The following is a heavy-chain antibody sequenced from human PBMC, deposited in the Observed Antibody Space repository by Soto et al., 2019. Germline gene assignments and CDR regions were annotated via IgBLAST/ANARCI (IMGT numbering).Heavy chain of an antibody. V-gene: IGHV4-59*08. J-gene: IGHJ6*03. D-gene: IGHD3-10*01. Sequence: SETLSLTCTVSGGSISSYYWSWIRQPPGKGLEWIGYIYYSGSTNYNPSLKSRVPISVDTSKNQFSLKLSSVTAADTAVYYCARQSGITMVRGVILDYYYYMDVWGKGTTVTVSS. CDR1: GGSISSYY. CDR3: ARQSGITMVRGVILDYYYYMDV. CDR2: IYYSGST.